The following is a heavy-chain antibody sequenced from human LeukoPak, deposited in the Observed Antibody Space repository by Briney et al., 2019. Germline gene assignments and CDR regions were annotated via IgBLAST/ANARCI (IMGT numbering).Heavy chain of an antibody. J-gene: IGHJ4*02. D-gene: IGHD2-15*01. CDR3: TRGIVVVVAAYFDY. Sequence: GGSLRLSCAASGFTFSSYSMNWVRQAPGKGLEWVSSISSSSSYIYYADSVKGRFTISRDNAKNSLYLQMNSLRAEDTAVYYCTRGIVVVVAAYFDYWGQGTLVTVSS. CDR1: GFTFSSYS. V-gene: IGHV3-21*03. CDR2: ISSSSSYI.